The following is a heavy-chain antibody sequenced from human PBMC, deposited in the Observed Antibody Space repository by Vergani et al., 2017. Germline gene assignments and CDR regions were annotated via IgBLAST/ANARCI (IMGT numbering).Heavy chain of an antibody. CDR1: GFTLIDSY. CDR2: IYPGGTT. Sequence: EVQLLESGGGLVQRGGSLRLSCEVSGFTLIDSYVNWVRQAPGKGLEWVAIIYPGGTTFTADSVMGRLSISKDNSGNTVYLDLDNVKTEDTAVDYCTRDDRVVHAAGYQSYGMDVWGHGTTVIVSS. V-gene: IGHV3-66*02. J-gene: IGHJ6*02. CDR3: TRDDRVVHAAGYQSYGMDV. D-gene: IGHD2-15*01.